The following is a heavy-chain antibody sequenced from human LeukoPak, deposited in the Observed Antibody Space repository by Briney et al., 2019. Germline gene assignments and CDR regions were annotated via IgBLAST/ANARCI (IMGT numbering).Heavy chain of an antibody. CDR2: IIPIFGTA. Sequence: SVKVSCRASGGTFSSYAISWVRQAPGQGLEWMGGIIPIFGTANYAQKFQGRVTITADESTSTAYMELSSLRSEDTAVYYCARDQRWLQINWFDPWGQGTLVTVSS. V-gene: IGHV1-69*01. CDR3: ARDQRWLQINWFDP. CDR1: GGTFSSYA. J-gene: IGHJ5*02. D-gene: IGHD5-24*01.